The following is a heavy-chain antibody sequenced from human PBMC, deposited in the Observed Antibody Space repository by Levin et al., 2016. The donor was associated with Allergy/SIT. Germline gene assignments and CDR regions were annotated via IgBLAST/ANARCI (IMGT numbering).Heavy chain of an antibody. J-gene: IGHJ4*02. CDR3: ARVWRMTHAADY. CDR2: INSDGSST. CDR1: GFTFNTYW. D-gene: IGHD1-1*01. V-gene: IGHV3-74*01. Sequence: GGSLRLSCAASGFTFNTYWMHWVRQAPGKGLVWVSRINSDGSSTSYADSVKGRFTISRDNAKNTLYLQMNSLRVEDTAVYYCARVWRMTHAADYWGQGTLVTVSS.